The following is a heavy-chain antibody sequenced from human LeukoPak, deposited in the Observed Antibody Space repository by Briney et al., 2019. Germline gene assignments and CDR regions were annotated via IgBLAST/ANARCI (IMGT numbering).Heavy chain of an antibody. CDR3: AKDMTSGDGYNNFDY. CDR2: VSAGDDTT. CDR1: GFTFSSYA. V-gene: IGHV3-23*01. J-gene: IGHJ4*02. D-gene: IGHD5-24*01. Sequence: GGSLRLSXAASGFTFSSYAMNWVRQAPGKGLEWVSAVSAGDDTTYYADSVKGRFTISRANSKNTLYLQMNSLRAEDTAVYYCAKDMTSGDGYNNFDYWGQGTLVTVSS.